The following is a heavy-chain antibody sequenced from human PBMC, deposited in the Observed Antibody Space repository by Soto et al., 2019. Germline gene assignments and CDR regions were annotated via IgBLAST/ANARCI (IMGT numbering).Heavy chain of an antibody. V-gene: IGHV4-39*01. CDR2: IFFSGRT. CDR1: GGSIRESGLY. Sequence: SDTLSLTSTASGGSIRESGLYWGWKRQSPGKGLEWIGSIFFSGRTHYNPSLKSRVSISIDASKNQFSLNVISVSAEDTGVYDWLSSLRDVWGKGTTVTVPQ. CDR3: LSSLRDV. D-gene: IGHD3-10*01. J-gene: IGHJ6*04.